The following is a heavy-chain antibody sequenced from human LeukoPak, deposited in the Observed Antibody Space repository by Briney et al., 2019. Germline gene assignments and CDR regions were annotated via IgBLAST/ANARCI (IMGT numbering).Heavy chain of an antibody. J-gene: IGHJ4*02. CDR2: INAGNGNT. D-gene: IGHD3-10*01. CDR3: ARGPAPNYYGSGSYYYFFDY. Sequence: ASVKVSCKASGYTFTSYAMHWVRQAPGQRLEWMGWINAGNGNTKYSQKFQSRVTITRDTSASTAYMELSSLRSEDTAVYYCARGPAPNYYGSGSYYYFFDYWGQGTLVTVSS. CDR1: GYTFTSYA. V-gene: IGHV1-3*01.